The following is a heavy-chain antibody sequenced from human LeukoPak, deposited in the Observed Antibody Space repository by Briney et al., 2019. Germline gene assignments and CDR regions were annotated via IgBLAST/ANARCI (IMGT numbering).Heavy chain of an antibody. V-gene: IGHV3-48*02. CDR1: GFIFSSYS. D-gene: IGHD3-10*01. CDR3: ARDGGLGSTNDAFDI. Sequence: GGSLRLSCAASGFIFSSYSMNWVRQAPGKGLEWVSYIRSSDSTISYADSVKGRFTISSDNAKNSLYLQMNSLRDEDTAVYYCARDGGLGSTNDAFDIWGQGTMVTVSS. CDR2: IRSSDSTI. J-gene: IGHJ3*02.